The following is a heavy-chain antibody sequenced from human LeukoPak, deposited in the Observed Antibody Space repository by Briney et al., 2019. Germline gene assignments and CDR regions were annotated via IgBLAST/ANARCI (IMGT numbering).Heavy chain of an antibody. Sequence: GGSLRLSCAVSGIILGNNGMTWVRQAPGKGLEWVAGISDTGGRTNYADSVKGRFTISRDNSKNTLYLQMNSLRAEDTAVYYCAKDRGLYYDFWSGALDYWGQGTLVTVSS. CDR3: AKDRGLYYDFWSGALDY. CDR1: GIILGNNG. J-gene: IGHJ4*02. CDR2: ISDTGGRT. D-gene: IGHD3-3*01. V-gene: IGHV3-23*01.